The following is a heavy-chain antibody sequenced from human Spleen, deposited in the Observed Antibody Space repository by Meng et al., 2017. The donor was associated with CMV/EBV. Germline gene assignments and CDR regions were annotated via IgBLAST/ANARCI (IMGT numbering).Heavy chain of an antibody. D-gene: IGHD6-13*01. CDR2: IYSGGST. Sequence: GEPLKISCAASGFTVSSNYMSWVRQAPGKGLEWVSVIYSGGSTYYADSVKGRFTISRDNSKNTLYLQMNSLRAEDTAVYYCARGSIAAAGTFDYWGQGTLVTVSS. J-gene: IGHJ4*02. V-gene: IGHV3-53*01. CDR1: GFTVSSNY. CDR3: ARGSIAAAGTFDY.